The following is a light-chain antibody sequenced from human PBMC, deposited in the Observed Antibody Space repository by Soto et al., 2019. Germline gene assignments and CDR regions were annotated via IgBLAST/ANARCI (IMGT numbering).Light chain of an antibody. Sequence: QSVLTQPRSVSGSPGQSVTISCTGTSSDVGGYNYVSWYQQHPGIAPKLMIYDVSKRPSGVPDRFSGSKSGNTASLTISGLQAEDEADYYCCSYAGSYGVVFGGGTKLTVL. CDR1: SSDVGGYNY. J-gene: IGLJ2*01. V-gene: IGLV2-11*01. CDR3: CSYAGSYGVV. CDR2: DVS.